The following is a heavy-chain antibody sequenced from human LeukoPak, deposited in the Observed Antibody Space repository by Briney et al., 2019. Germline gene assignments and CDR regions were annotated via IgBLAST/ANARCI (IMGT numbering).Heavy chain of an antibody. CDR3: ARSPHILTGENFDF. CDR1: GYTFTGYY. D-gene: IGHD3-9*01. J-gene: IGHJ4*02. Sequence: ASVKVSCKASGYTFTGYYMHWVRQAPGQGLEWMGWINPNSGGTNYAQKFQGRVTMTRDTSISTAYMELSRLRSDDTAVFYCARSPHILTGENFDFWGQGTLVTVSS. CDR2: INPNSGGT. V-gene: IGHV1-2*02.